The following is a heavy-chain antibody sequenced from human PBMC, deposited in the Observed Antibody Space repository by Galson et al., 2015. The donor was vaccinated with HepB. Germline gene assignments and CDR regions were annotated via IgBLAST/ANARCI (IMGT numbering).Heavy chain of an antibody. CDR3: ARDLIPGRTSRGAALDY. V-gene: IGHV3-30*04. J-gene: IGHJ4*02. D-gene: IGHD1-1*01. CDR1: GFTFSSYA. CDR2: ISYDGSNK. Sequence: SLRLSCAASGFTFSSYAMHWVRQAPGKGLEWVAVISYDGSNKNYADSVKGRFTISRDNSKNTLYLQMNSLRAEDTAVYYCARDLIPGRTSRGAALDYWGQGTLVTVSS.